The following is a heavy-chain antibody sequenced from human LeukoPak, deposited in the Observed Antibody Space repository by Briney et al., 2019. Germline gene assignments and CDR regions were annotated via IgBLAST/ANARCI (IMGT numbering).Heavy chain of an antibody. CDR1: GFTFDTFG. V-gene: IGHV3-33*07. J-gene: IGHJ4*02. D-gene: IGHD3-9*01. Sequence: GGSLRLSCLASGFTFDTFGMYWARQAPGKGLEWVAVIWHDGSNKYYTDFVKGRFTISRDNSKNTLYLQMNSLRAEDTAVYYCARDRSSGSYFFFDYWGQGVLVTVSS. CDR3: ARDRSSGSYFFFDY. CDR2: IWHDGSNK.